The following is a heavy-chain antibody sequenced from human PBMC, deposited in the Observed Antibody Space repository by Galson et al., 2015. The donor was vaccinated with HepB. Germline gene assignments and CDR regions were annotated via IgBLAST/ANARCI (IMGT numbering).Heavy chain of an antibody. V-gene: IGHV1-18*01. CDR2: ISAYNGNT. Sequence: SVKVSCKASGGTFSSYAISWVRQASGQGLEWMGWISAYNGNTNYAQKLQGRVTMTTDTSTSTAYMELRSLRSDDTAVYYCARGIYYDSSGYYPTGAFDYWGQGTLVTVSS. D-gene: IGHD3-22*01. J-gene: IGHJ4*02. CDR3: ARGIYYDSSGYYPTGAFDY. CDR1: GGTFSSYA.